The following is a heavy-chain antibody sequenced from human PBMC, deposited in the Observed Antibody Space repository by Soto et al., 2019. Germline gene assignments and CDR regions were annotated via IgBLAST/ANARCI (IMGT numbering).Heavy chain of an antibody. J-gene: IGHJ5*02. CDR3: AREDSSGRVDWLDP. CDR2: IYDSGTA. Sequence: QVQLQESGPGLVKPSETLSLICSVSGDSITNYAWTWIRQPPGKGREWIGYIYDSGTANYNPSLTTRVTMSIDRSKRFFPLNLRSVNTADTAIYYCAREDSSGRVDWLDPWGQGILVTVSS. V-gene: IGHV4-59*01. CDR1: GDSITNYA. D-gene: IGHD6-25*01.